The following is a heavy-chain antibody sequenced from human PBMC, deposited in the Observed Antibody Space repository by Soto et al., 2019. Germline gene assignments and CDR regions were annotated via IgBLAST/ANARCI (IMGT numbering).Heavy chain of an antibody. CDR1: GFTFDDYA. Sequence: GGSLRLSCAASGFTFDDYAMHWVRQAPGKGLEWVSGISWNSGSIGYADSVKGRFTISRDNAKNSLYLQMNSLRAEDTALYYCAKARYFDWPRCYFDYWGQGTLVTVSS. D-gene: IGHD3-9*01. V-gene: IGHV3-9*01. CDR2: ISWNSGSI. J-gene: IGHJ4*02. CDR3: AKARYFDWPRCYFDY.